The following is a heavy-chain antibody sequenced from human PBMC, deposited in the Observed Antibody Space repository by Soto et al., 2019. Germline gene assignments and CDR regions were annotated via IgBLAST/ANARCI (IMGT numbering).Heavy chain of an antibody. V-gene: IGHV3-11*06. J-gene: IGHJ4*02. CDR2: ISASGTYT. D-gene: IGHD5-18*01. Sequence: PGGSLRLSCAGSRFTFSDYDMSWIRQAPGKGLDWVSFISASGTYTNYADSVKGRVTIPRDNAKNSLSLQMNSLRAEDTAVYYCATLGYSYELDYWGQGTLVTVSS. CDR1: RFTFSDYD. CDR3: ATLGYSYELDY.